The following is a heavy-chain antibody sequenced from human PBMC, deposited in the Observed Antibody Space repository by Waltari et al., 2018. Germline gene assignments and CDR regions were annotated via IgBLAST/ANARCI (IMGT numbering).Heavy chain of an antibody. V-gene: IGHV1-2*06. CDR1: GYSFTAYY. CDR3: ARVLSTVQLGIFAY. Sequence: QVQMVQSGAEVKKPGASVKVSCKASGYSFTAYYLHWVRQAPGQGLEWMGRINPNSGATTYAQMFQGRVTMTRDTSISTADMEVTGLRSDDTAVYYCARVLSTVQLGIFAYWGQGTVVTVSS. CDR2: INPNSGAT. D-gene: IGHD7-27*01. J-gene: IGHJ4*02.